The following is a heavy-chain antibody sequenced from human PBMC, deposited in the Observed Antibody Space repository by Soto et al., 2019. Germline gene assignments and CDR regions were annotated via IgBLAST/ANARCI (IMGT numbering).Heavy chain of an antibody. CDR1: GYSFTSYW. D-gene: IGHD3-3*01. J-gene: IGHJ6*02. V-gene: IGHV5-10-1*01. Sequence: PGESLKISCKGSGYSFTSYWISWVRQMPGKGLEWMGRIDPSDSYTNYSPSFQGHVTISADKSISTAYLQWSSLKASDTAMYYCASFLWSGYYRSYYYCGMDVWGQGTTVTVSS. CDR3: ASFLWSGYYRSYYYCGMDV. CDR2: IDPSDSYT.